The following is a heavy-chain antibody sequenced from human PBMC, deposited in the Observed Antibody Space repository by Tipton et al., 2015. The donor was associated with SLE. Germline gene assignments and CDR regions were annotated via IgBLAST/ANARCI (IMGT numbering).Heavy chain of an antibody. V-gene: IGHV4-39*07. Sequence: TLSLTCPVSGVSISSSSYYWGWIRQPPGKGLEWIASVYYSGSTNYNPSLKSRVSISVDTSKNQVSLKLSSVTAADTAVYYCARDRQTTGAFDIWGRGTMVTVSS. J-gene: IGHJ3*02. CDR1: GVSISSSSYY. CDR3: ARDRQTTGAFDI. CDR2: VYYSGST. D-gene: IGHD4-17*01.